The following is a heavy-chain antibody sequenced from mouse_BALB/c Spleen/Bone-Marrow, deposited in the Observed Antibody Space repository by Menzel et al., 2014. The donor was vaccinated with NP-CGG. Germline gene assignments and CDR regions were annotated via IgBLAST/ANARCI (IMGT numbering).Heavy chain of an antibody. J-gene: IGHJ4*01. CDR2: IWAGGST. V-gene: IGHV2-9*02. CDR3: ARGSYYEGAMDY. D-gene: IGHD1-1*01. CDR1: GFSLTSYG. Sequence: VKLQESGPGLVAPSQSLSITCTVSGFSLTSYGVHWVRQPPGKVLEWLGVIWAGGSTNYNSALMSRLSISKDNSKSQVFLKMNSLQTDDTAMYYCARGSYYEGAMDYWGQGTSGTVSS.